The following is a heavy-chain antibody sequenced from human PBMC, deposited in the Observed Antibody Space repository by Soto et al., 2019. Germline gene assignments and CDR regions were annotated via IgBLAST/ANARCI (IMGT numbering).Heavy chain of an antibody. V-gene: IGHV4-34*01. J-gene: IGHJ6*03. Sequence: SETLSLTCAVYGGSFSGYYWSWIRQPPGKGLEWIGEINHSGSTNYNPSLKSRVTISVDTSKNQFSLRLSSVTAADTAVYYCARGLWFYYGSGSYSASRYYYYYMDVWGKGTTVTVSS. CDR2: INHSGST. CDR1: GGSFSGYY. CDR3: ARGLWFYYGSGSYSASRYYYYYMDV. D-gene: IGHD3-10*01.